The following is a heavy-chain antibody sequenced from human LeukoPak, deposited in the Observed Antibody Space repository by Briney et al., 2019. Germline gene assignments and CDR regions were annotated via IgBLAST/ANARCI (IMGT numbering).Heavy chain of an antibody. CDR3: ASFSSGWGTFDY. CDR1: RGSILRDY. J-gene: IGHJ4*02. V-gene: IGHV4-59*10. CDR2: IYTRGST. Sequence: SETPSLTRAVSRGSILRDYWSSGREPAGEGRWWIGRIYTRGSTNYNPSLKSRVTMSVDTSKNQFSLKLSSVTAADTAVYYCASFSSGWGTFDYWGQGTLVTVSS. D-gene: IGHD6-19*01.